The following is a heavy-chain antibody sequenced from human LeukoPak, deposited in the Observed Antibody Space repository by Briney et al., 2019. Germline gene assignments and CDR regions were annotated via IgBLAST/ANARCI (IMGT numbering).Heavy chain of an antibody. CDR1: GFTFSTYW. CDR3: ARGGSGATRDDTFDI. Sequence: GGSLRLSCAASGFTFSTYWMSWVRQAPGKGLEWVANIRPDGSEKYYVDSVKGRLTISRDNAKNSLSLQMNSLRAEDTAVYYCARGGSGATRDDTFDIWGQGTMVTVSS. CDR2: IRPDGSEK. J-gene: IGHJ3*02. D-gene: IGHD3-16*01. V-gene: IGHV3-7*01.